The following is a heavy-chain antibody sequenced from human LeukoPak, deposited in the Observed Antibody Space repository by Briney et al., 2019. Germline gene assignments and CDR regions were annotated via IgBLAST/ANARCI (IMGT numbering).Heavy chain of an antibody. V-gene: IGHV3-23*01. D-gene: IGHD5-12*01. CDR3: AKDLLAATIDYYFDY. CDR1: GFTFSSYA. Sequence: PGGSLRLSCAASGFTFSSYAMSWVRQAPGKGLEWGSVISGSGGRTYYADSVKGRFTISRDNSKNTLYVQMNSLRAEDTAVYYCAKDLLAATIDYYFDYWGQGTLVTVSS. J-gene: IGHJ4*02. CDR2: ISGSGGRT.